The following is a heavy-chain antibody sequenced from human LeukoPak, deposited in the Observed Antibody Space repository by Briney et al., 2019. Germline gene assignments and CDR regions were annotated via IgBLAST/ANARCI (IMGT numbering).Heavy chain of an antibody. CDR1: GFNFNALS. CDR2: ITGSSSTI. Sequence: GGSERLSCAASGFNFNALSMIWVRLAPGKGLEWLSYITGSSSTIYYTDSVKGRFTISRDNAKNSVYLQMNSLRDEDTAVYFCARVRGSRWPIDYFDYWGQGTMVTVSS. J-gene: IGHJ4*02. V-gene: IGHV3-48*02. D-gene: IGHD6-13*01. CDR3: ARVRGSRWPIDYFDY.